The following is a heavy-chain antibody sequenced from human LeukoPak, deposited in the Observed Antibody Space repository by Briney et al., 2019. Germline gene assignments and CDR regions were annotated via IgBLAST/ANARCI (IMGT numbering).Heavy chain of an antibody. CDR1: GFTFTTYW. CDR3: ARDHSSSSFDY. J-gene: IGHJ4*02. V-gene: IGHV3-7*01. CDR2: INQDGSEK. Sequence: GGSLRLSCAASGFTFTTYWMGWFRKAPGKGLEWVANINQDGSEKYYVDSVKGRFTISRDNAKNSLYLQMNSLRAEDTAVYYCARDHSSSSFDYWGQGTLVTVSS. D-gene: IGHD6-6*01.